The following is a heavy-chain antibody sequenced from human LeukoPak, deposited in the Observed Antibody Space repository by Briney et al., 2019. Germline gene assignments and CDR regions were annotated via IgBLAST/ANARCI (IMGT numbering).Heavy chain of an antibody. J-gene: IGHJ4*02. CDR3: ARGGQGAVDY. D-gene: IGHD3-16*01. CDR1: GFTFSSYE. V-gene: IGHV3-48*03. CDR2: ISSSGSTI. Sequence: SGGSLRLSCAASGFTFSSYEMNWVRQAPGKGLEWVSYISSSGSTIYYADSVKGRFTISRDNAKNTLYLQMNSLRAEDTAVYYCARGGQGAVDYWGQGTLVTVSS.